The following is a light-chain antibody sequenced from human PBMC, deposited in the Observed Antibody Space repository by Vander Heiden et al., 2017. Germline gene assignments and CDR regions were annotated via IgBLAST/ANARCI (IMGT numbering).Light chain of an antibody. CDR3: QSADSSGTYKV. CDR1: ALPKQD. J-gene: IGLJ2*01. Sequence: SYELTQPPSGSVSPGQTARITCSGDALPKQDACLYQQKPGQAPVLVIYKDSRRPSGIPGRFSGASSGTTVTLTISGVQAEDEADYYCQSADSSGTYKVFGGGTKLTVL. V-gene: IGLV3-25*03. CDR2: KDS.